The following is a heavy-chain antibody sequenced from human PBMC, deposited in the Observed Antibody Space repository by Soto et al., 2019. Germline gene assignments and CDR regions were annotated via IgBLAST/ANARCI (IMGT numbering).Heavy chain of an antibody. CDR3: VRADYYDSSRSYAFDI. Sequence: PGGSLRLSCAASGFTFSSYWMHWVRQAPGKGLVWVSRINSDGSSTSYADSVKGRFTISRDNAKNTLYLQMNSLRAEDTAVYYCVRADYYDSSRSYAFDIWGQGTMVTVSS. J-gene: IGHJ3*02. CDR2: INSDGSST. D-gene: IGHD3-22*01. CDR1: GFTFSSYW. V-gene: IGHV3-74*01.